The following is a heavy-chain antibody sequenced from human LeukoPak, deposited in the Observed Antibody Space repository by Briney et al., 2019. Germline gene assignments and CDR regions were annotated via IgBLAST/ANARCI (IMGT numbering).Heavy chain of an antibody. CDR3: SRSFDDFWSGPYRDLYFDL. D-gene: IGHD3-3*01. J-gene: IGHJ2*01. CDR2: INPNSGGT. CDR1: GYTFTGNY. Sequence: ASVKVSCKASGYTFTGNYMHWVRQAPGQGLEWMGWINPNSGGTNYAHKFQGRLTMTRDTSISNAYMELSRLRSDDTAVYYCSRSFDDFWSGPYRDLYFDLWGRGTLVTVSS. V-gene: IGHV1-2*02.